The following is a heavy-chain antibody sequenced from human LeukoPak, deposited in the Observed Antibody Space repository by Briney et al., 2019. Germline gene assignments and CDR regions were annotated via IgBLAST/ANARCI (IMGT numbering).Heavy chain of an antibody. J-gene: IGHJ3*02. CDR1: GFTFSDYY. D-gene: IGHD6-19*01. V-gene: IGHV3-11*01. CDR3: ARAEIVAVDLTDAFDI. Sequence: GGSLRLSCAASGFTFSDYYMSWIRQAPGKGLEWVSYIGSSGSTIYYADSVKGRFTISRDNAKNSLYLQMNSLRAEDTAVYYCARAEIVAVDLTDAFDIWGQGTMVTVSS. CDR2: IGSSGSTI.